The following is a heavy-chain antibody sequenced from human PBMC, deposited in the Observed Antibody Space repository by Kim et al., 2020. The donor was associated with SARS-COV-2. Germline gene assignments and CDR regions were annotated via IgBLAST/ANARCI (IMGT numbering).Heavy chain of an antibody. V-gene: IGHV1-69*01. D-gene: IGHD3-16*02. CDR3: AFIGEVGY. CDR2: FGQA. Sequence: FGQAKYQQKFQGRGTITADESMSTAYMELSSLRSEDTAVYYCAFIGEVGYWGQGTLVTVSS. J-gene: IGHJ4*02.